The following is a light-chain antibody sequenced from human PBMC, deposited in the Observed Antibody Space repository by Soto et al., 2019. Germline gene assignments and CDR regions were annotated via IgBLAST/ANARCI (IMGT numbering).Light chain of an antibody. J-gene: IGKJ1*01. Sequence: EIVLTQSPATLSLSPGERATLSCRASQSVSGHLAWYQQKPGQAPKFLIYDASNRATGIPARFSGSGSGTDFTLTISSLEPEGFAVYYCQQRANWPRTFGQGTKVDIK. CDR2: DAS. CDR3: QQRANWPRT. V-gene: IGKV3-11*01. CDR1: QSVSGH.